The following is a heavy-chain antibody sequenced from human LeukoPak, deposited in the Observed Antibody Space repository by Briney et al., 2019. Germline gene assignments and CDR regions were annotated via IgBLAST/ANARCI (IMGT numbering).Heavy chain of an antibody. Sequence: PSETLSLTCTVSSGSISSSSYYWGWIRQPPGKGLEWIGNIYYSGSTYYSPSLKSRVTISVDTSKNQFSLKMRSVTAADTAVYYCTRIKTPGCVDYWGQGTLVTVSS. CDR3: TRIKTPGCVDY. D-gene: IGHD1-14*01. CDR1: SGSISSSSYY. CDR2: IYYSGST. V-gene: IGHV4-39*07. J-gene: IGHJ4*02.